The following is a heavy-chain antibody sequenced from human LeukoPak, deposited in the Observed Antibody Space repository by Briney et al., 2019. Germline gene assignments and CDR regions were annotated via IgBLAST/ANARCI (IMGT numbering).Heavy chain of an antibody. D-gene: IGHD3-9*01. CDR1: GFTFSSYA. CDR2: ISGSGGGT. Sequence: GGSLRLSCAASGFTFSSYAVSWVRQAPGKGLEWVSAISGSGGGTYYADSVKGRFTISRDNSKNTLYLQMNSLRAEDTAVYYCAKDRTIFCQVLFDYWGQGTLVTVSS. CDR3: AKDRTIFCQVLFDY. V-gene: IGHV3-23*01. J-gene: IGHJ4*02.